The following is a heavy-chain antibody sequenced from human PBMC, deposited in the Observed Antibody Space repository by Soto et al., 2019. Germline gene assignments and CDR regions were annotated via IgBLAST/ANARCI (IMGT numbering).Heavy chain of an antibody. V-gene: IGHV1-18*01. J-gene: IGHJ5*02. Sequence: ASVKVSCKASGYTFTSYGISWVRQAPGQGLEWMGWISAYNGNTNYAQKLQGRVTMTTDTSTSTAYMELRSLRSDDTAVYYCAREVGIAAAGRERWFDPWGQGTLVTAPQ. CDR1: GYTFTSYG. D-gene: IGHD6-13*01. CDR3: AREVGIAAAGRERWFDP. CDR2: ISAYNGNT.